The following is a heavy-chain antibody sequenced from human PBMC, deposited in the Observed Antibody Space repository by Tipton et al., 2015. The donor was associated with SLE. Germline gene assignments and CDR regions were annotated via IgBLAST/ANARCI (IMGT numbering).Heavy chain of an antibody. CDR2: ISWNSGST. CDR1: GFTLDDYA. Sequence: SLRLSCAASGFTLDDYAMHWVRQAPGKGLEWVSSISWNSGSTDYADSVKGRFTVSRDNAKNSLYLQMNSLRTEDTALYYCAKEYYYGSGGFSHFDYWGQGTLVTVSS. V-gene: IGHV3-9*01. D-gene: IGHD3-22*01. CDR3: AKEYYYGSGGFSHFDY. J-gene: IGHJ4*02.